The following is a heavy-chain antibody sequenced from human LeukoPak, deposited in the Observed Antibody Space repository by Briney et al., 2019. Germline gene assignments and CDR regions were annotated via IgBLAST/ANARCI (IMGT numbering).Heavy chain of an antibody. J-gene: IGHJ5*02. V-gene: IGHV1-46*01. CDR3: ARSRTGTLSHWFDP. Sequence: GSSVKVSCKASGYTFTSYYMHWVRQVPAQGLEWMGIINPSGGSTSYAQKFQGRVTMTGDTSTSTVYMELSSLRSEDTAVYYCARSRTGTLSHWFDPWGQGTLVTVSS. D-gene: IGHD1-1*01. CDR1: GYTFTSYY. CDR2: INPSGGST.